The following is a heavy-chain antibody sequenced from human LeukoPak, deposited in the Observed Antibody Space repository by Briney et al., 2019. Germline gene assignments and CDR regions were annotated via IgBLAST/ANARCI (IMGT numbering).Heavy chain of an antibody. V-gene: IGHV4-59*08. D-gene: IGHD2-2*01. CDR2: IYYSGST. CDR3: ATSCSSTSCYNGMDV. Sequence: SETLSLTCTVSGGSISSYYWSWIRQPPGKGLEWIGYIYYSGSTNYNPSLKSRVTISVDTSKNQFSLKLSSVTAADTAVYYCATSCSSTSCYNGMDVWGQGTTVTVSS. CDR1: GGSISSYY. J-gene: IGHJ6*02.